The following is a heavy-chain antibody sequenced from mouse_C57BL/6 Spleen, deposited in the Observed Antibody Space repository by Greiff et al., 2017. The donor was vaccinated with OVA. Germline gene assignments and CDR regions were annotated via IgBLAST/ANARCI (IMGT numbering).Heavy chain of an antibody. CDR2: LYPGDGDT. J-gene: IGHJ2*01. CDR3: ARFEAAQATFDD. D-gene: IGHD3-2*02. V-gene: IGHV1-82*01. Sequence: VQVVESGPELVKPGASVKLSCKASGYAFSSSWMNWVKQRPGKGLEWIGRLYPGDGDTNYNGKFKGKATLTADKSSSTAYMQLSSLTSEDSAVYFCARFEAAQATFDDWGKGTTLTVSS. CDR1: GYAFSSSW.